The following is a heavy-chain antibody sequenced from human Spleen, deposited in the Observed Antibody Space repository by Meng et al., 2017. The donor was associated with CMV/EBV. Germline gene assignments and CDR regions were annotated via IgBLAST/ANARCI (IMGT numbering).Heavy chain of an antibody. V-gene: IGHV3-23*01. CDR3: ARDRGYYDSTGFNWFDP. D-gene: IGHD3-22*01. CDR1: GFTFSNYA. J-gene: IGHJ5*02. CDR2: ISGST. Sequence: GESLKISCVASGFTFSNYAMTWVRQVPGKGLEWVSGISGSTYYADSVKGRFTISRDNSQNTLYLQMNSLRPEDTAVYYCARDRGYYDSTGFNWFDPWGQGTLVTVSS.